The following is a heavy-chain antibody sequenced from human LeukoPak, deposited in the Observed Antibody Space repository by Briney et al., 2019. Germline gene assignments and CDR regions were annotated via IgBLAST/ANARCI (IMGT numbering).Heavy chain of an antibody. Sequence: PGGSLRLSCAASGFTFSNAWMNWVRQAPGKGLEWVGRIKSKTDGGTTDYAAPVKGRFTISRDNVKNSLYLQMNSLRAEDTGVYYCARDGYEFWSGYYHGAYFDYWGQGTLVTVSS. CDR3: ARDGYEFWSGYYHGAYFDY. CDR2: IKSKTDGGTT. D-gene: IGHD3-3*01. J-gene: IGHJ4*02. CDR1: GFTFSNAW. V-gene: IGHV3-15*07.